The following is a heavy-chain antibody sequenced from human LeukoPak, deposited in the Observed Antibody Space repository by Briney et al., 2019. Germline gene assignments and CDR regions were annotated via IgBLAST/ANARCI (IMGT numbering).Heavy chain of an antibody. CDR1: GGTFSSYA. Sequence: GASVKVSCKASGGTFSSYAISWVRQAPGQGLEWMGRIIPILGIANYAQEFQGRVTITADKSTSTAYMELSSLRSEDTAVYYCARGDTVLPGMDVWGQGTTVTVSS. CDR3: ARGDTVLPGMDV. V-gene: IGHV1-69*04. CDR2: IIPILGIA. J-gene: IGHJ6*02. D-gene: IGHD4-11*01.